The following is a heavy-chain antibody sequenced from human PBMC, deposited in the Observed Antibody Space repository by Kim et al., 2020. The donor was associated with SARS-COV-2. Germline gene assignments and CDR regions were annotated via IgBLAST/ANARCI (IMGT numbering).Heavy chain of an antibody. J-gene: IGHJ4*02. CDR2: ISYDGSNK. V-gene: IGHV3-30-3*01. CDR1: GFTFSSYA. Sequence: GGSLRLSCAASGFTFSSYAMHWVRQAPGKGLEWVAVISYDGSNKYYADSVKGRFTISRDNSKNTLYLQMNSLRAEDTAVYYCARDGPYSGSYYVLDYWGQGTLVTVSS. CDR3: ARDGPYSGSYYVLDY. D-gene: IGHD1-26*01.